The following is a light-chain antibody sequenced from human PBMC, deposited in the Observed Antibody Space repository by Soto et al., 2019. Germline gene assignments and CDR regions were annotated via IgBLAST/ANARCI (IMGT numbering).Light chain of an antibody. J-gene: IGKJ1*01. CDR1: QSVSSY. CDR2: DAS. CDR3: QQYGSSGT. V-gene: IGKV3-20*01. Sequence: EVELTQSPGPRSLSPGERATLSCRASQSVSSYLAWYQQKPGQAPRLLIYDASNRATGIPDRFSGSGSGTDFTLTISRLEPEDFAVYYCQQYGSSGTFGQGTKVDI.